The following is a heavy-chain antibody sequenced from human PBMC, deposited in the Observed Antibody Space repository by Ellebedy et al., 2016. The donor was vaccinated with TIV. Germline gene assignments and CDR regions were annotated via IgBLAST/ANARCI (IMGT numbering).Heavy chain of an antibody. CDR3: ARHYGDYSPYFDY. Sequence: PGGSLRLSCAASGFTFSSYAMSWVRQAPGKGLEWVSAMRGSGGSTYYADSVKGRFTISRDNSKNTLYLQMNSLRAEDTAVYYCARHYGDYSPYFDYWGQGTLVTVSS. CDR1: GFTFSSYA. CDR2: MRGSGGST. V-gene: IGHV3-23*01. D-gene: IGHD4-17*01. J-gene: IGHJ4*02.